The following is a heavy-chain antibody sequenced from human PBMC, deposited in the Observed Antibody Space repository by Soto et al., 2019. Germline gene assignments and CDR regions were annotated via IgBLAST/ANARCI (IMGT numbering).Heavy chain of an antibody. Sequence: QITLKESGPALVKPTQTLTLTCTFSGFSLSTSGEAVGWIRQPPGEALEWLALIYWDDDNRYNPTLKTRLTITKDTPKNQVVLTLTNIDPVDTATYYCAHYVSASPAGWFDPWGQGILVTVSS. CDR2: IYWDDDN. D-gene: IGHD3-10*01. J-gene: IGHJ5*02. CDR1: GFSLSTSGEA. V-gene: IGHV2-5*02. CDR3: AHYVSASPAGWFDP.